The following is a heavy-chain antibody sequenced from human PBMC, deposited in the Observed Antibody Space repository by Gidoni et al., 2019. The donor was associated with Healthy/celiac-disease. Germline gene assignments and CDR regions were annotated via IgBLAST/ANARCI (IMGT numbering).Heavy chain of an antibody. J-gene: IGHJ6*02. D-gene: IGHD4-17*01. V-gene: IGHV1-3*01. CDR2: INAGNGNT. CDR1: GYTFTSYA. CDR3: ARGNYGDYGAVYYYYGMDV. Sequence: QVQLVQSGAEVKKPGASVKVSCKASGYTFTSYAMHWVRQAPGQRLEWMGWINAGNGNTKYSQKFQGRVTITRDTSASTAYMELSSLRSEDTAVYYCARGNYGDYGAVYYYYGMDVWGQGTTVTVSS.